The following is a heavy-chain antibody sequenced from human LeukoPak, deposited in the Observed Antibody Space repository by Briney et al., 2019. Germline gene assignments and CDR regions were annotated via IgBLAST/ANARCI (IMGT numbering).Heavy chain of an antibody. CDR1: GGSISSGGYY. Sequence: SETLSLTCTVSGGSISSGGYYWSWIRQHPGKGLEWIGYIYYSGSTYYNPSLKSRVTISVDTSKNQFSLKLSFVTAADTAVYYCARGAYYYDSSGQYYFDYWGQGTLVTVSS. CDR3: ARGAYYYDSSGQYYFDY. CDR2: IYYSGST. V-gene: IGHV4-31*03. D-gene: IGHD3-22*01. J-gene: IGHJ4*02.